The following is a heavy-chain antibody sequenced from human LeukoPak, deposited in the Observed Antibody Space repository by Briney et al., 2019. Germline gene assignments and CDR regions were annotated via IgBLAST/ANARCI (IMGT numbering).Heavy chain of an antibody. CDR3: ARLSLVRGVIITTLGWFDP. J-gene: IGHJ5*02. CDR2: IYYSGST. Sequence: SETLSLTCTVSGGSISSSSYYWGWIRQPPGKGLEWIGSIYYSGSTYYNPSLKSRVTISVDTSKNQFSLKLSSVTAADTAVYYCARLSLVRGVIITTLGWFDPWGRGTLVTVSS. D-gene: IGHD3-10*01. V-gene: IGHV4-39*01. CDR1: GGSISSSSYY.